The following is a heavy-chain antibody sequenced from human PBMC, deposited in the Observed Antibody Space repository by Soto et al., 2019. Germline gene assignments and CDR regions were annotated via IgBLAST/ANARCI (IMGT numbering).Heavy chain of an antibody. J-gene: IGHJ4*02. V-gene: IGHV2-5*02. D-gene: IGHD6-19*01. Sequence: QITLKEAGPTLVKPTQTLTLTCSFSGFSLTSTAVGVHWIRQPPGKALEWLALIYWDDENHFSPSLKSRLSVTKVTSKNQVALTMPNMEPVDTATYFCAHGSGWLSDCWGKAILVTVSS. CDR2: IYWDDEN. CDR3: AHGSGWLSDC. CDR1: GFSLTSTAVG.